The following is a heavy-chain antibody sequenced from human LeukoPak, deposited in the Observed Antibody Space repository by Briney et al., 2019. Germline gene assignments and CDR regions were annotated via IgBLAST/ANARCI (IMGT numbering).Heavy chain of an antibody. V-gene: IGHV4-34*01. Sequence: PSETLSLTCAVYGGSFYGYYWSWIRQPPGEGLEWIGEINHSGSTNYNPSLKSRVTISVDMSENQFSLKLTSVTAADTAVYFCASSRYCSGGSCSLPGYWGQGTLVTVSS. J-gene: IGHJ4*02. CDR3: ASSRYCSGGSCSLPGY. D-gene: IGHD2-15*01. CDR1: GGSFYGYY. CDR2: INHSGST.